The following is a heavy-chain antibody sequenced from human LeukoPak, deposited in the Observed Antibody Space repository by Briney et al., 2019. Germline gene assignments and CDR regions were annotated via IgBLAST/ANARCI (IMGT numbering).Heavy chain of an antibody. CDR2: ITNSGDRT. D-gene: IGHD2-15*01. J-gene: IGHJ4*02. CDR3: AKRYCSGGYCYWGYAFDY. Sequence: PGGSLRLSCAASGFSFGTYAMSWVRQAPGKGLEWVSTITNSGDRTYYADSVQGRFTISRDNSKNTLYLQMSGLRAEDTAVYYCAKRYCSGGYCYWGYAFDYWGQGTLVTVSS. V-gene: IGHV3-23*01. CDR1: GFSFGTYA.